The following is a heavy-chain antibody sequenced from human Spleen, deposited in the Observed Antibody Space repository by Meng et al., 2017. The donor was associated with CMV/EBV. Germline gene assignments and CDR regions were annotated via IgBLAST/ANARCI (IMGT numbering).Heavy chain of an antibody. Sequence: SETLSLTCSVSGASVSRNDYYWSWIRQSPGKGLEWIGHIYYRGSTDYNPSLKSRVTMSVDTSKSQFSLKLSSVTAADTAVYYCARTRAEFWSGYYYYGMDVWGQGTTVTVSS. D-gene: IGHD3-3*01. CDR2: IYYRGST. CDR1: GASVSRNDYY. V-gene: IGHV4-61*08. CDR3: ARTRAEFWSGYYYYGMDV. J-gene: IGHJ6*02.